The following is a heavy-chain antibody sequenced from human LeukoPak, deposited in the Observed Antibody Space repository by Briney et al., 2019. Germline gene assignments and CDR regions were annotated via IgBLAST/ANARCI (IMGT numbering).Heavy chain of an antibody. CDR2: IYYSGST. CDR3: ARDLFGYYYGSGSYYDY. V-gene: IGHV4-39*07. Sequence: SETLSLTCTVSGGSISSSSYYWGWIRQPPGKGLEWIGSIYYSGSTYYNPSLKSRVTISVDTSKNQFSLKLSSVTAADTAVYYCARDLFGYYYGSGSYYDYWGQGTLVTVSS. J-gene: IGHJ4*02. D-gene: IGHD3-10*01. CDR1: GGSISSSSYY.